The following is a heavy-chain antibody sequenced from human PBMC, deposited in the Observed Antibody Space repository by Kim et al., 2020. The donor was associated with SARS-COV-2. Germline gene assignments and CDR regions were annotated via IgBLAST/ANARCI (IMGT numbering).Heavy chain of an antibody. CDR2: IYYSGST. V-gene: IGHV4-39*01. D-gene: IGHD2-21*01. CDR3: ARQFRGHIEVVIAHANWCDP. CDR1: GGSISSSSYY. J-gene: IGHJ5*02. Sequence: SETLSLTCTVSGGSISSSSYYWGWIRQPPGKGLEWIGSIYYSGSTYCNPSLKSRVTISVDTSKNQFSLKLSSVTAADTAVYYCARQFRGHIEVVIAHANWCDPWGQGTLVTVSS.